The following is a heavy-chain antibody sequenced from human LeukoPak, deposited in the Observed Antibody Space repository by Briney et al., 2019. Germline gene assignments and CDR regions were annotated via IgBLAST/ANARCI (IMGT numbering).Heavy chain of an antibody. D-gene: IGHD2-15*01. V-gene: IGHV3-21*01. CDR3: ARDLVYCSGGSCYPNPFYGMDV. Sequence: PGGSLRLSCAASGFTFSSYSMNWVRQAPGKGLEWVSSISTTSSYIYYADSVKGRFTISGDNAKNSLYLQMNSLRAEDTAVYYCARDLVYCSGGSCYPNPFYGMDVWGQGTTVTVSS. CDR1: GFTFSSYS. J-gene: IGHJ6*02. CDR2: ISTTSSYI.